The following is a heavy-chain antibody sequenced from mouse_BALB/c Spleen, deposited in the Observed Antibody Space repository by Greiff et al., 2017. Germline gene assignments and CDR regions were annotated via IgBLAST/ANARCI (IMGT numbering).Heavy chain of an antibody. Sequence: EVQLQQSGAELVRPGALVKLSCKASGFNIKDYYMHWVKQRPEQGLEWIGWIDPENGNTIYDPKFQGKASITADTSSNTAYLQLSSLTSEDTAVYYCAALFPYFDVWGAGTTVTVSS. V-gene: IGHV14-1*02. CDR2: IDPENGNT. CDR3: AALFPYFDV. CDR1: GFNIKDYY. D-gene: IGHD1-1*01. J-gene: IGHJ1*01.